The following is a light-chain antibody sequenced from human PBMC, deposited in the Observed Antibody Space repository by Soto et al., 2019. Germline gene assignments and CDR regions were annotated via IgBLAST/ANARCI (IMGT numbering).Light chain of an antibody. V-gene: IGKV1-12*01. CDR2: ATS. Sequence: DIQMTQSPPSVSASVGDRVTITCRASQAINNWLAWYQQEPGHAPKLLIYATSTLQTGVPSRFSGSGSGTDFTLTISSLQPEDFATYYCQQANSFPLTFGGGTKVEFK. J-gene: IGKJ4*01. CDR1: QAINNW. CDR3: QQANSFPLT.